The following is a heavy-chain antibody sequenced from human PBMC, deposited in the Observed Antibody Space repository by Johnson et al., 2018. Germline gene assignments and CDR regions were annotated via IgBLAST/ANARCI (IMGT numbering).Heavy chain of an antibody. CDR1: GFTFSGFA. CDR3: ARDRRYEVKFYYMDV. J-gene: IGHJ6*03. CDR2: ISFDGVDE. V-gene: IGHV3-30-3*01. Sequence: QVQLVQSGGGVVQPGRSLRLSCAASGFTFSGFAMHWVRQAPGKGLEWVAMISFDGVDEFYADSVRGRFTIPRDNSKNTLYLQMNSLRTEDTAVYYCARDRRYEVKFYYMDVWGKGTTVTVSS. D-gene: IGHD1-14*01.